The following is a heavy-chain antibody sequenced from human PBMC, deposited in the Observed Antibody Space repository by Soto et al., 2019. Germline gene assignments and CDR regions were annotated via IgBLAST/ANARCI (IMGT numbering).Heavy chain of an antibody. V-gene: IGHV4-61*01. Sequence: QVQLQESGPGLAKPSETLSLTCSVSGGSVSGGSYQWTWIRQAPGKGLEWIGYVHSSGGTNYHPPLESRVTISIDTSRDQFSLKLTSLTAADTAVYFCARDNMATFDYHYYGMDVWGQGTTVTVSS. CDR2: VHSSGGT. J-gene: IGHJ6*02. CDR3: ARDNMATFDYHYYGMDV. CDR1: GGSVSGGSYQ. D-gene: IGHD5-12*01.